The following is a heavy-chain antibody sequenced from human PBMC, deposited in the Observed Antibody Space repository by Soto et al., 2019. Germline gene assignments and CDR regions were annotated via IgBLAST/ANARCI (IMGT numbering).Heavy chain of an antibody. J-gene: IGHJ5*02. D-gene: IGHD3-10*01. CDR2: IWYDGSNK. CDR3: AREGFGELLFWFDP. V-gene: IGHV3-33*01. Sequence: QVQLVESGGGVVQPGRSLRLSCAASGFTFSSYGMHWVRQAPGKGLEWVAVIWYDGSNKYYADSVKGRFTISRDNSKHPLYMQMNSLRAEDTAVYYCAREGFGELLFWFDPWGQGTLVTVSS. CDR1: GFTFSSYG.